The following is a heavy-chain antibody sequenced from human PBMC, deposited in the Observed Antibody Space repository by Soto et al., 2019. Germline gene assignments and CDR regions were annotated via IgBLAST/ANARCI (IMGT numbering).Heavy chain of an antibody. V-gene: IGHV3-9*01. CDR1: GFRFDDYR. Sequence: PGGSLRLSCEVSGFRFDDYRMHWVRQAPGKGVEWXGGXXRXXVXXXXXAXXXGRFTISRDNAKNSLYLQLNSLRADDTAFYYCVKDALTRVAYYFDYWGRGALVTVSS. D-gene: IGHD4-17*01. CDR2: XXRXXVXX. J-gene: IGHJ4*02. CDR3: VKDALTRVAYYFDY.